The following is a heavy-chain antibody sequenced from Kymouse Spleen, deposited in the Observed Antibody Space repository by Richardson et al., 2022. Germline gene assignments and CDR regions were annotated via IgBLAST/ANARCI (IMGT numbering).Heavy chain of an antibody. CDR1: GFTFSSYG. Sequence: QVQLVESGGGVVQPGRSLRLSCAASGFTFSSYGMHWVRQAPGKGLEWVAVISYDGSNKYYADSVKGRFTISRDNSKNTLYLQMNSLRAEDTAVYYCAWEFDYWGQGTLVTVSS. CDR2: ISYDGSNK. J-gene: IGHJ4*02. V-gene: IGHV3-30*18. CDR3: AWEFDY. D-gene: IGHD1-26*01.